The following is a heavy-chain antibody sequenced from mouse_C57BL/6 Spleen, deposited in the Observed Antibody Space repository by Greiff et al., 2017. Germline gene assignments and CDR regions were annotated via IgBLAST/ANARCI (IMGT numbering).Heavy chain of an antibody. V-gene: IGHV3-6*01. Sequence: EVQLQESGPGLVKPSQSLSLTCSVTGYSITSGYYWNWIRQFPGNKLEWMGYISYDGSNNYNPSLKNRISITRDTSNNQFFLKLNSVTTEDTATYYCARDLAGNYVMDYWGQGTSGTVSS. D-gene: IGHD2-1*01. J-gene: IGHJ4*01. CDR1: GYSITSGYY. CDR2: ISYDGSN. CDR3: ARDLAGNYVMDY.